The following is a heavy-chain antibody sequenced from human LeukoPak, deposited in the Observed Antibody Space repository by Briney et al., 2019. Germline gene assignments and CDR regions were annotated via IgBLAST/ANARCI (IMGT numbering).Heavy chain of an antibody. V-gene: IGHV1-2*02. CDR2: INPNSGGT. D-gene: IGHD6-19*01. CDR1: GYTFTGYH. Sequence: SSVKVTCKASGYTFTGYHMHWVRQAPGQGLDWIGSINPNSGGTNYAQKFQGRVTMTRDTSISTAYMELSRLRSDDTAVYYCAREPSHPGIAVAGTNWFDPWGQGTLVTVSS. CDR3: AREPSHPGIAVAGTNWFDP. J-gene: IGHJ5*02.